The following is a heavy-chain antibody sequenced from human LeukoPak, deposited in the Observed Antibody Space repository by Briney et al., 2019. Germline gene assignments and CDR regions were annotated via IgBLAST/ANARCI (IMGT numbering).Heavy chain of an antibody. CDR2: IAYDGSYK. Sequence: GRSLRLSRAASGFTFSSYAMHWVRQAPGKGLEWVAVIAYDGSYKYYADSVKGRFTISRDNPKNTLYLQMNSLRAEDTAVYYCARDKLLAYGNWFDPWGQGTLVTVSS. CDR1: GFTFSSYA. V-gene: IGHV3-30-3*01. CDR3: ARDKLLAYGNWFDP. D-gene: IGHD2-8*01. J-gene: IGHJ5*02.